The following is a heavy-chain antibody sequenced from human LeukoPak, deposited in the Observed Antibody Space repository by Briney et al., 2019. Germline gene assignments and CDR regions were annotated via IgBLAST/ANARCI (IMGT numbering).Heavy chain of an antibody. J-gene: IGHJ4*02. CDR2: IYYSGST. V-gene: IGHV4-39*01. CDR3: ARRLGDY. CDR1: GGSISSSSYY. Sequence: SETLSLTCTVSGGSISSSSYYWGWIRQPPGKGLEWIGSIYYSGSTYYNPSLKSRVTISVDTSKNQFSLKLSSVTAADTAVYYCARRLGDYWGQGALVTVSS.